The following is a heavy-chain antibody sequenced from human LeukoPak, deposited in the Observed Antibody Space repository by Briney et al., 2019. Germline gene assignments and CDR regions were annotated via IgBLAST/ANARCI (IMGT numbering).Heavy chain of an antibody. CDR1: GFTFSTYW. J-gene: IGHJ4*02. D-gene: IGHD1-26*01. CDR2: INQDGSDK. Sequence: GGSLRLSCAASGFTFSTYWMSWVRQAPGKGLEWVANINQDGSDKYHVDSVKGRFTISRDDAKNSLYLQMNSLRAEDTAVYYCASRIVGTPDYFDYWGLGTLVTVSS. CDR3: ASRIVGTPDYFDY. V-gene: IGHV3-7*01.